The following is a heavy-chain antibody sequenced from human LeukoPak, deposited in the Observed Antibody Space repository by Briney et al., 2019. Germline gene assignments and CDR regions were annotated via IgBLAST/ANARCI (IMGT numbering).Heavy chain of an antibody. CDR3: ARHGHCTNGVCYSNYYYYIDV. V-gene: IGHV5-51*01. CDR1: GYSFTSYW. CDR2: IYPDDSDT. J-gene: IGHJ6*03. D-gene: IGHD2-8*01. Sequence: GESLKISCKGAGYSFTSYWIGWVRQMPGKGLEGMGIIYPDDSDTRYSPSFEGQVIISVDKSISTAYLQWSSLKASYSATYYCARHGHCTNGVCYSNYYYYIDVWGKGTTVTVSS.